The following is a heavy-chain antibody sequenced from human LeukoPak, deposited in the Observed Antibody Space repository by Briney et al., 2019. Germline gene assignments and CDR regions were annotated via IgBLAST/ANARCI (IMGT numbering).Heavy chain of an antibody. Sequence: GGSLRLSCAGSGFSFSTYTMAWVRQAPGKGLEWVSGIYGSSGRTFYADSVKGRFTISRDNSKNTLYLQMNSLRAEDTAVYYCMTSRGASPLPDYWGQGTLVTVSS. CDR2: IYGSSGRT. D-gene: IGHD1-26*01. J-gene: IGHJ4*02. V-gene: IGHV3-23*01. CDR1: GFSFSTYT. CDR3: MTSRGASPLPDY.